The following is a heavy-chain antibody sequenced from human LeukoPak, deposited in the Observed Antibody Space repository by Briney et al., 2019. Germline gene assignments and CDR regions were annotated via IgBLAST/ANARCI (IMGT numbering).Heavy chain of an antibody. CDR1: GFTFSSYG. J-gene: IGHJ4*02. Sequence: PGRSLRLSCAASGFTFSSYGMHWVRQAPGKGLEWVGVISYDGSNKYYADSVKGRFTISRDNSKNTLHPQMNSLRAEDTAVYYCAKHHDYWGQGTLVTVSS. CDR3: AKHHDY. CDR2: ISYDGSNK. V-gene: IGHV3-30*18.